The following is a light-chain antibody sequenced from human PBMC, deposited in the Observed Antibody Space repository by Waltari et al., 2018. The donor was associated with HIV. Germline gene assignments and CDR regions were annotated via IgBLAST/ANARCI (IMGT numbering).Light chain of an antibody. J-gene: IGLJ2*01. CDR1: YSDVGGSNY. V-gene: IGLV2-14*01. CDR2: EVT. Sequence: QSALTQPASVSGSPGQSITISCTGTYSDVGGSNYVSWFQQRPGKAPKRIVYEVTHRPSGVSNRFSASKSGNTASLTISGVQAEDEADYYCSSYTSSSTLVFGGGTKLTVL. CDR3: SSYTSSSTLV.